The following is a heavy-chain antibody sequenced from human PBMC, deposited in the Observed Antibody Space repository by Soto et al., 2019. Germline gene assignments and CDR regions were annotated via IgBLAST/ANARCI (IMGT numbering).Heavy chain of an antibody. CDR2: IYHSGST. D-gene: IGHD3-22*01. CDR1: GGSISSGGYS. CDR3: ATYYDSSGYMWFQH. J-gene: IGHJ1*01. V-gene: IGHV4-30-2*01. Sequence: PSETLSLTCAVSGGSISSGGYSWSWIRQPPGKGLEWIGYIYHSGSTYYNPSLKSRVTISVDRSKNQFSLKLSSVTAADTAVYYCATYYDSSGYMWFQHWGQGTLVTSPQ.